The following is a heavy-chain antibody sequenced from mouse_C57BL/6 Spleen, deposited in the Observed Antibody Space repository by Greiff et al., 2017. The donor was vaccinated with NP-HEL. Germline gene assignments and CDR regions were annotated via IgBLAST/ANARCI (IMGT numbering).Heavy chain of an antibody. CDR1: GYSFTDYY. CDR3: ERQDQYGYAFAY. D-gene: IGHD2-2*01. Sequence: VQLQQSGPELVKPGASVKISCKASGYSFTDYYMNWVKQSNGKSLEWIGVINPNYGTTSYNQKFKGKATLTVDQSSSTAYMQLNSLTSEDSAVYYGERQDQYGYAFAYWGQGTLVTVSA. CDR2: INPNYGTT. V-gene: IGHV1-39*01. J-gene: IGHJ3*01.